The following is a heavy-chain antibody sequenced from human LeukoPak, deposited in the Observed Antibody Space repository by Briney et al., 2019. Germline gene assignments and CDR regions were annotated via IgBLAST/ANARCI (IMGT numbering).Heavy chain of an antibody. CDR3: ARDLMGWEWLRSHFVLAY. CDR1: GFTFSSYA. J-gene: IGHJ4*02. V-gene: IGHV3-30*04. CDR2: ISYDGSNK. D-gene: IGHD5-12*01. Sequence: PGGSLRLSCAASGFTFSSYAMHWVRQAPGKGLEWVAVISYDGSNKYYADSVKGRFTISRDNSKNTLYLQMNSLRAEDTAVYYCARDLMGWEWLRSHFVLAYWGQGTLVTVSS.